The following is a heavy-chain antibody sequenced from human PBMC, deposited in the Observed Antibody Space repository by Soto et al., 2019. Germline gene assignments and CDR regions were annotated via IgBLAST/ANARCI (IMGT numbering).Heavy chain of an antibody. CDR2: IFVDSSII. V-gene: IGHV3-48*04. J-gene: IGHJ4*02. CDR1: GFTFSSYS. D-gene: IGHD3-9*01. CDR3: ARGRDWAFDF. Sequence: GGSLRLSCVASGFTFSSYSMVWVRQAPGKGLEWISYIFVDSSIIYYADSVKGRFTVSRDNAQNSLFLLMNSLRAEDSAIYYCARGRDWAFDFWGQGALVTVSS.